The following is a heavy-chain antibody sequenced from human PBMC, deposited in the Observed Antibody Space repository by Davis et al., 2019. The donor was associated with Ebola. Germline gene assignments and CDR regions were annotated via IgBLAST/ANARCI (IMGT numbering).Heavy chain of an antibody. CDR1: GCSISSGGYY. Sequence: SETLSLTCTVSGCSISSGGYYWSWIRQHPGKGLEWIGYIYYSWSTYYNPSLKSRVTISVDTSKNQFSLKLSSVTAADTAVYYCARVRGYYYDSSGYNMGHFVDYWGQGTLVTVSS. D-gene: IGHD3-22*01. J-gene: IGHJ4*02. CDR2: IYYSWST. CDR3: ARVRGYYYDSSGYNMGHFVDY. V-gene: IGHV4-31*03.